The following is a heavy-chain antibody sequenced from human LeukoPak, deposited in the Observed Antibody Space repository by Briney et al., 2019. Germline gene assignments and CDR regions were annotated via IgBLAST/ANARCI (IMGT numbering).Heavy chain of an antibody. J-gene: IGHJ4*02. D-gene: IGHD2-2*01. CDR1: GFTFSSYS. CDR3: ARDGCSSTSCYSRPVYYFDY. V-gene: IGHV3-21*01. CDR2: ISSSGTYI. Sequence: PGGSLRLSCAASGFTFSSYSMNWVRQAPGKGLEWVSSISSSGTYIYYADSVKGRFTISRDNAKNSLYLQMNSLRAEDTAVYYCARDGCSSTSCYSRPVYYFDYWGQGSLVTVSS.